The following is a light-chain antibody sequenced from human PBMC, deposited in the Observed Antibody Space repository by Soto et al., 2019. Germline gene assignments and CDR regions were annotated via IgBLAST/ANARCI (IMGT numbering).Light chain of an antibody. V-gene: IGLV2-8*01. CDR3: SSYAGNNNLYV. J-gene: IGLJ1*01. CDR1: SSDVGTYNY. Sequence: QSVLTQPPSASGSPGQSGTISCTGTSSDVGTYNYVSWYQQHPGKAPKLMIYEVNKRPAGVPDRFSGSKSGIMASLTVSGLQAEDEADYYCSSYAGNNNLYVFGTGTKVTVL. CDR2: EVN.